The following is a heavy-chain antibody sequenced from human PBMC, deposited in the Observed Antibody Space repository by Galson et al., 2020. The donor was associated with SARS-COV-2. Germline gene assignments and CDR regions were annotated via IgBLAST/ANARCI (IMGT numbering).Heavy chain of an antibody. CDR1: GFSLTTSGMG. D-gene: IGHD5-12*01. V-gene: IGHV2-70*01. Sequence: SGPTLVKHTQTLTLTCTFSGFSLTTSGMGVTWIRQPPGKALEWLALIDWDNAKYYSTSLKTRLTISGDTSKNQVFLTMTNMDPADTATYYCARMADGYGGYDYGSSPFDYWGQGTLVTVSS. CDR2: IDWDNAK. J-gene: IGHJ4*02. CDR3: ARMADGYGGYDYGSSPFDY.